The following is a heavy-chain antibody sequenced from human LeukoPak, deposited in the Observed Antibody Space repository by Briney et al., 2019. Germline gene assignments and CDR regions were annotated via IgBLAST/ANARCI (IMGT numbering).Heavy chain of an antibody. CDR3: AKALGTDTGRFFDF. D-gene: IGHD5-18*01. CDR2: ISGSGGST. J-gene: IGHJ4*02. Sequence: GGSQRLSCAASGFTFSSYAMNWVRQAPGKGLEWVSAISGSGGSTYYADSVKGRFSISRDNSKNTLYLQMNSLRAEDTAVYYCAKALGTDTGRFFDFWGQGTLVTVSS. CDR1: GFTFSSYA. V-gene: IGHV3-23*01.